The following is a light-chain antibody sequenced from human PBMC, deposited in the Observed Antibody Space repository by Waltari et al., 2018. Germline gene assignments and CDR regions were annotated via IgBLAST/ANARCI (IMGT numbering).Light chain of an antibody. CDR3: LVWHSTIDHQGV. CDR2: YDS. V-gene: IGLV3-21*04. Sequence: SYVVTQSPSVSVAPGETARITCGGGHIGKKSGHWSQQRPGQAPVLVISYDSDRPSGIPERFSGSNSGNTATLTISWVEAEDEADYYCLVWHSTIDHQGVFGGGTKLTVL. CDR1: HIGKKS. J-gene: IGLJ2*01.